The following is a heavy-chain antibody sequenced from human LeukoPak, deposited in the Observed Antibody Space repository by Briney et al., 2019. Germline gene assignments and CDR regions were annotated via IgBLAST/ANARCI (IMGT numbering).Heavy chain of an antibody. D-gene: IGHD4-17*01. Sequence: PGGSLRLSCAASGFTLSNYWMHWVRQTPGKGLMWVSRIGPDGRTTTYADSVKGRFTISRDSAKNTLYVQMDSLRAEDTAVYYCARGVNGNYGKFDSWGQGTLVTVSP. V-gene: IGHV3-74*03. CDR2: IGPDGRTT. CDR1: GFTLSNYW. CDR3: ARGVNGNYGKFDS. J-gene: IGHJ4*02.